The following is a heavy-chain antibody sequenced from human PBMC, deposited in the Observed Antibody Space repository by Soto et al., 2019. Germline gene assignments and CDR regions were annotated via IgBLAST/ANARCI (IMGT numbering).Heavy chain of an antibody. CDR2: INHSGST. Sequence: QVQLQQWGAGLLKPSETLSLTCAVYGGSFSGYYWSWIRQPPGKGLEWIGEINHSGSTNYNPSLKSRGTISVDTSKNQFSLKLSSVTAADTAVYYCARGPNRDYYGSGSPNDYWGQGTLVTVSS. CDR1: GGSFSGYY. V-gene: IGHV4-34*01. D-gene: IGHD3-10*01. J-gene: IGHJ4*02. CDR3: ARGPNRDYYGSGSPNDY.